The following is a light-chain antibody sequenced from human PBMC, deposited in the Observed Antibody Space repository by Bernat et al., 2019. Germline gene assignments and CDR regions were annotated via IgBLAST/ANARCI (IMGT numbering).Light chain of an antibody. J-gene: IGLJ2*01. Sequence: QSVLTQPPSVSGAPGQRVTISCTGSSSNIGAGYDVHWYQQLPGTAPKLLIFGNSNRPSGVPDQFSGSKSGTSASLAITGLQAEDEADYYCQSYDGSLSGSVVFGGGTKLTVL. CDR2: GNS. V-gene: IGLV1-40*01. CDR1: SSNIGAGYD. CDR3: QSYDGSLSGSVV.